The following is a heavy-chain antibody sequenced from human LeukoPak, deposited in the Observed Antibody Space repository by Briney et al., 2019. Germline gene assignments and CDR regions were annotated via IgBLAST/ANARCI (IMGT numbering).Heavy chain of an antibody. CDR1: GFTFDDYA. V-gene: IGHV3-9*01. CDR3: AKDIGTRITIFGGATLGAFDI. D-gene: IGHD3-3*01. Sequence: GGSLRLSCAASGFTFDDYAMHWVRQAPGEGLEWVSGISWNSGSIGYADSVKGRFTISRDNAKNSLYLQMNSLRAEDTALYYCAKDIGTRITIFGGATLGAFDIWGQGTMVTVSS. CDR2: ISWNSGSI. J-gene: IGHJ3*02.